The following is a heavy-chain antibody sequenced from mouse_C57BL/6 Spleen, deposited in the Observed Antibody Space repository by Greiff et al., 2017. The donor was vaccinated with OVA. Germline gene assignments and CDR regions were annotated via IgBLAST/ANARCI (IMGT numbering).Heavy chain of an antibody. D-gene: IGHD3-1*01. CDR2: IDPSDSYT. CDR3: ARGTGAYYYAMDY. CDR1: GYTFTSYW. V-gene: IGHV1-59*01. J-gene: IGHJ4*01. Sequence: QVQLQQPGAELVRPGTSVKLSCKASGYTFTSYWMHWVKQRPGQGLEWIGVIDPSDSYTNYNQKFKGKATLTVDPSSSTAYMQLSSLTSEDSTVYYCARGTGAYYYAMDYWGQGTSVTVSS.